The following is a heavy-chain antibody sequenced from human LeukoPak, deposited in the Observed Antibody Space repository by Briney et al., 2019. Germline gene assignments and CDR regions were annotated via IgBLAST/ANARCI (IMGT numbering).Heavy chain of an antibody. CDR2: IWYDGTNK. J-gene: IGHJ4*02. D-gene: IGHD6-13*01. V-gene: IGHV3-33*06. CDR1: GFTFSSYG. CDR3: AKDSGIAAAGTDY. Sequence: PGGSLRLSCAAPGFTFSSYGMPWVRQAPGKGLEWVADIWYDGTNKYYADSVKRRFTIPRDNSRKTLYLQMNGLRAEDTALYYCAKDSGIAAAGTDYWGQGTLVTVSS.